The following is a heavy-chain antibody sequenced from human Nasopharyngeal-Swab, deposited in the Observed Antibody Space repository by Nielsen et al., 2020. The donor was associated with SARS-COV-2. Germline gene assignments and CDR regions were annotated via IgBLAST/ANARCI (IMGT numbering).Heavy chain of an antibody. CDR2: INTNTGRS. V-gene: IGHV7-4-1*01. CDR3: ARGLPGESIIWDNCVYMDV. CDR1: GDTLNRKA. J-gene: IGHJ6*03. D-gene: IGHD1-1*01. Sequence: ASVKAPCKASGDTLNRKAINWVRQAPGQGLEWMGWINTNTGRSTYGQGFTGRFVFPFDTSLSTMYLLICGLTAGDTAVYYSARGLPGESIIWDNCVYMDVWGEGTTVTVSS.